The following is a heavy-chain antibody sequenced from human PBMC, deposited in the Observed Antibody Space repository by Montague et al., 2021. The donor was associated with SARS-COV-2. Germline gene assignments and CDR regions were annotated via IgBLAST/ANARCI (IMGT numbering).Heavy chain of an antibody. CDR2: IHPSGST. Sequence: SETLSLTCTVSGGPLTNFFWNWIRQPPGKGLEWLGYIHPSGSTNYNPSLKSRVTISVDTSKSQFSLKLGSVTAADTAVYYCATTPGRFGEFHFDYWGQGTLVTVSS. V-gene: IGHV4-59*01. D-gene: IGHD3-10*01. J-gene: IGHJ4*02. CDR1: GGPLTNFF. CDR3: ATTPGRFGEFHFDY.